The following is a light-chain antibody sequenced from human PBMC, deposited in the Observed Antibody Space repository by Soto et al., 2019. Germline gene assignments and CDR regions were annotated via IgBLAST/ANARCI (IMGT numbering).Light chain of an antibody. CDR3: QQYLSYWT. CDR2: DAS. V-gene: IGKV1-5*01. Sequence: ITQSPYSLSASVGYIGTITFRASQNIRSRLAWFQQKPGKAPKLLIYDASSLESGVPQRFSGSGSGTEFTLTIISLETDDFSTYYCQQYLSYWTFGQGTKVDI. CDR1: QNIRSR. J-gene: IGKJ1*01.